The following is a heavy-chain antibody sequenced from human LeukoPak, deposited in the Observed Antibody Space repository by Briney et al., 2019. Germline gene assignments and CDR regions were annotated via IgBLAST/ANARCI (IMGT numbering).Heavy chain of an antibody. CDR3: GRDSGYSGYSDY. D-gene: IGHD5-12*01. CDR2: ISSSSSYT. V-gene: IGHV3-11*05. Sequence: GGSLRLSCAASGFTFSDYYTIWIRQAPGKGLEWVSYISSSSSYTDYADSVKGRFTISRDNAKNSLNLQMNRLRAEGTAVYYCGRDSGYSGYSDYWGQGSLVTVSS. CDR1: GFTFSDYY. J-gene: IGHJ4*02.